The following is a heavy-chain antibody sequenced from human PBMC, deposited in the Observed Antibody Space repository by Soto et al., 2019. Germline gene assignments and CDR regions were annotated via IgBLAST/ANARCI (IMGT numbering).Heavy chain of an antibody. CDR3: ARDPIVTTLYSSYGKAV. Sequence: SVKGSWKASGGTFSSYAISWVRQAPGQGLEWMGGIIPIFGTANYAQKFQGRVTITADESTSTAYMELSSLGSEDTAVYYCARDPIVTTLYSSYGKAVSGQGTPVT. D-gene: IGHD4-4*01. V-gene: IGHV1-69*13. CDR1: GGTFSSYA. CDR2: IIPIFGTA. J-gene: IGHJ6*02.